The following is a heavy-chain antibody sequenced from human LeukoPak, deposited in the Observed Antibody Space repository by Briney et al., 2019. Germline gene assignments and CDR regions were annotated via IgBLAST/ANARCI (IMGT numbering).Heavy chain of an antibody. Sequence: ASVKVSCKASGYTFTSYGISWVRQAPGQGLEWMGWSSAYNGNTNYAQKLQGRLTMTTDTSTSTAYMELRSLRSDDTAVYYCAREAEPYYDSSGYYYCWGQGTLVTVSS. CDR1: GYTFTSYG. CDR3: AREAEPYYDSSGYYYC. V-gene: IGHV1-18*01. CDR2: SSAYNGNT. J-gene: IGHJ4*02. D-gene: IGHD3-22*01.